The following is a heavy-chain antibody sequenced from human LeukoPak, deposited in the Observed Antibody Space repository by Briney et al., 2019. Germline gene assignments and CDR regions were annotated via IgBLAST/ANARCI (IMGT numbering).Heavy chain of an antibody. J-gene: IGHJ4*02. D-gene: IGHD5-24*01. CDR2: ISSSGSTI. CDR1: GFTFSDYY. CDR3: ARVRWPWGVNDY. V-gene: IGHV3-11*01. Sequence: GGSLRLSCEASGFTFSDYYMSWIRQAPGKGLEWVSYISSSGSTIYYADSVKGRFTISRDDAKNSLYLQMNSLRAEDTAVYYCARVRWPWGVNDYWGQGTLVTVSS.